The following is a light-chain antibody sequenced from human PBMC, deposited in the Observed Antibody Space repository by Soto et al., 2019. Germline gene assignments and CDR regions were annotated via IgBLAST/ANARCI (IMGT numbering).Light chain of an antibody. CDR1: QDVSRY. Sequence: DIQLTQSPSFLSASVGDRVTITCRASQDVSRYLAWYQQKPGKAPNLLIYAASTLRSGVPSRFSGSGSETEFTLTISSLLPEDFATYYCQQLNSYVFAFGPGTKVDIK. J-gene: IGKJ3*01. V-gene: IGKV1-9*01. CDR2: AAS. CDR3: QQLNSYVFA.